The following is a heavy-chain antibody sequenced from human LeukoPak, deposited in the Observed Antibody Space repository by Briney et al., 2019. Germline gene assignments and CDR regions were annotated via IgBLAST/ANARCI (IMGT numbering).Heavy chain of an antibody. J-gene: IGHJ4*02. CDR1: GFTFSSYA. Sequence: PGGSLRLSCAASGFTFSSYAMNWVRQAPGKGLEWVSAISGSGGSTYYADSVKGRFTISRDNSKNTLYLQMNSLRAEDTAVYYCAKDSYYDSSVYHVYWGQGTLVTVSS. V-gene: IGHV3-23*01. D-gene: IGHD3-22*01. CDR2: ISGSGGST. CDR3: AKDSYYDSSVYHVY.